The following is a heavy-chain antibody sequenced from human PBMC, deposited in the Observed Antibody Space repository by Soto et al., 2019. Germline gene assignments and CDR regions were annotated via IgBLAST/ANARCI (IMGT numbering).Heavy chain of an antibody. Sequence: QVQLVESGGGVVQPGRSLRLSCAASGFTFSSYAMHWVRQAPGKGLEWVAVISYDGSNKYYADSVKGRFTISRDNSKDTLCVLMLRLRAEDTALYYCATILGHWSGGSCSDQDYWGQGTLVTVSS. CDR3: ATILGHWSGGSCSDQDY. J-gene: IGHJ4*02. CDR1: GFTFSSYA. V-gene: IGHV3-30-3*01. D-gene: IGHD2-15*01. CDR2: ISYDGSNK.